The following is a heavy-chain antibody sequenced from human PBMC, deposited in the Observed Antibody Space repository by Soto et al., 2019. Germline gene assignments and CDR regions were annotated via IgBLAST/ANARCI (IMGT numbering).Heavy chain of an antibody. J-gene: IGHJ6*04. V-gene: IGHV3-23*01. D-gene: IGHD1-26*01. CDR1: GFSFSSFA. CDR3: ATGVELDV. Sequence: EVLLLESGGGLVQPGGSLRLSCEASGFSFSSFAMNWVRQAPGKGLEWVSAIGDSGASTYYADSVKGRFTISRDNSRNTLYLQLNSLRAEDTAVYYCATGVELDVWGNGTPVTVSS. CDR2: IGDSGAST.